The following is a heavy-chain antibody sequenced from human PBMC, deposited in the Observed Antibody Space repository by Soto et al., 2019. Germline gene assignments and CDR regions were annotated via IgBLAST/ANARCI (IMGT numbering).Heavy chain of an antibody. J-gene: IGHJ6*03. CDR3: ARAGMKRVATSPYYYYMDV. D-gene: IGHD5-12*01. V-gene: IGHV3-33*08. CDR1: GFTFSSYA. CDR2: IWYDGSNK. Sequence: GGSLRLSCAASGFTFSSYAMSWVRQAPGKGLEWVAVIWYDGSNKYYADSVKGRFTNSRHNSKNTLYLQMNSLSAEDTAVYYCARAGMKRVATSPYYYYMDVWGKGTTVTVAS.